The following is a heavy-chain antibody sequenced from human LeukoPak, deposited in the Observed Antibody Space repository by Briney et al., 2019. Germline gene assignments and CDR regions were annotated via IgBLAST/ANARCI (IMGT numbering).Heavy chain of an antibody. CDR2: IYNSGST. CDR3: ARVPYYDSSSLGDYFDY. J-gene: IGHJ4*02. V-gene: IGHV4-39*07. Sequence: SETLSLTCTVSGGSISSSSYYWGWIRQPPGKGLEWIGSIYNSGSTYYNSSLKSRVTISVDTTKNQFSLKLSSVTAADTAVYYCARVPYYDSSSLGDYFDYWGQGTLVTVSS. D-gene: IGHD3-22*01. CDR1: GGSISSSSYY.